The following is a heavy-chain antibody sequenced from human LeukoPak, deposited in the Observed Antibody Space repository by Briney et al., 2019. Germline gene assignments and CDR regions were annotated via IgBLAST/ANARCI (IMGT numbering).Heavy chain of an antibody. CDR3: AKEALGYSSVEAFDY. J-gene: IGHJ4*02. CDR1: GFTFSSYA. D-gene: IGHD6-13*01. Sequence: PGGSLRLSCAASGFTFSSYAMSWVPQAPGKGLEWGSTISGSGGSTYYADSVEGRLTISRDNSKHTLYLQMNSLRAEETAVYYCAKEALGYSSVEAFDYWGQGTLVTVSS. V-gene: IGHV3-23*01. CDR2: ISGSGGST.